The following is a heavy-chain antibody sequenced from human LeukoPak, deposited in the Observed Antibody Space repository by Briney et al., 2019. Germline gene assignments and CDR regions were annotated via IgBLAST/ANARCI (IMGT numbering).Heavy chain of an antibody. V-gene: IGHV1-8*02. D-gene: IGHD1-14*01. CDR1: GGTFSSYA. Sequence: ASVKVSCKASGGTFSSYAISWVRQAPGQGLEWMGWMSPNGGNTGYAQKFQGRVTMTRNTSISTAYMELSSLRSEDTAVYYCARSGRRKWFDPWGQGTLVTVSS. CDR2: MSPNGGNT. J-gene: IGHJ5*02. CDR3: ARSGRRKWFDP.